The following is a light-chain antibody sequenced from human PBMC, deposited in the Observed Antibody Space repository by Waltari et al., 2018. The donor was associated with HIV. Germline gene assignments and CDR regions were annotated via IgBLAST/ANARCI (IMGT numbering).Light chain of an antibody. V-gene: IGLV3-1*01. J-gene: IGLJ2*01. CDR1: KLGSND. CDR2: QNT. CDR3: QAWDTTTVI. Sequence: SFELTQPPSVSVSPGQTATITCTGDKLGSNDAFCYQQRPGQSPVLIIYQNTKRPSGIPERFSGSSFGKTATLTISGTQPMDEADYYCQAWDTTTVIFGGGTRLTVL.